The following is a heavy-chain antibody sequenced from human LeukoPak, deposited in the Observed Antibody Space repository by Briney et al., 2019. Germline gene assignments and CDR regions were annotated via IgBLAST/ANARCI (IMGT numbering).Heavy chain of an antibody. J-gene: IGHJ4*02. CDR3: ARVSRISSGFDY. CDR2: SNPNSGGT. V-gene: IGHV1-2*02. CDR1: GYTFTGYY. Sequence: GASVKASCKASGYTFTGYYMHGVRQAPGQGLEWMGWSNPNSGGTNYAQRFQGRVTMTRDTSISTAYMELSRLRSDDTAVYYCARVSRISSGFDYWGQGTLVTVSS. D-gene: IGHD6-19*01.